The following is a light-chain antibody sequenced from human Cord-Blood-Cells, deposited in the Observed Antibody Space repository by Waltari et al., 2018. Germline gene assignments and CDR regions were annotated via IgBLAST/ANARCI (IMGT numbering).Light chain of an antibody. V-gene: IGLV2-14*01. CDR1: SSDGGGYNS. Sequence: QSALTQPASVPGSPGQSITISCTGTSSDGGGYNSVSWYQQLPGKAPKHMIYEVSNRPSGVSKRFSGSKSGNTASLTISGLQAEDEADYYCSSYTSSSDVVFGGGTKLTVL. CDR2: EVS. J-gene: IGLJ2*01. CDR3: SSYTSSSDVV.